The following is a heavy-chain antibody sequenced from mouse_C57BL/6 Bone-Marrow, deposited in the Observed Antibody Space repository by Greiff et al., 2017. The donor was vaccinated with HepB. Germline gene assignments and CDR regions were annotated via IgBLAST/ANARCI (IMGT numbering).Heavy chain of an antibody. V-gene: IGHV1-84*01. CDR2: IYPGSGNT. CDR1: GYTFTDYY. D-gene: IGHD1-1*01. CDR3: AIATPYYYGSSPWFAY. Sequence: QVQLQQSGPELVKPGASVKISCKASGYTFTDYYINWVKQRPGQGLEWIGWIYPGSGNTKYNEKFKGKATLTVDTSSSTAYMQRSSLTSEDSAVYFCAIATPYYYGSSPWFAYWGQGTLVTVSA. J-gene: IGHJ3*01.